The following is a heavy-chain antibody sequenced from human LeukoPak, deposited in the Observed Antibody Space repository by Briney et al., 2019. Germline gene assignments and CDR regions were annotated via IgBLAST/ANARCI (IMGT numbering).Heavy chain of an antibody. CDR2: ITGSGGNT. V-gene: IGHV3-23*01. CDR3: AKEDPAVILGIDY. CDR1: GFTFSSYA. D-gene: IGHD5-18*01. Sequence: GESLRLSCAASGFTFSSYAMSWVRQGPGKGLEWVSAITGSGGNTYYADSVRGRFTISRGNSKNTLFLQLDSLRAEDTAVYYCAKEDPAVILGIDYWGQGALVIVSS. J-gene: IGHJ4*02.